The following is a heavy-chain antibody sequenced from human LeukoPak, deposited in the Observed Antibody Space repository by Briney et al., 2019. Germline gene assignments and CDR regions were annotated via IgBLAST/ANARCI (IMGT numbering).Heavy chain of an antibody. Sequence: PGRSLRLSCAASGLTFSSYGMHWVRQAPGKGLEWVAVIWYDGSNKYYAESVKGRFTISRDNSKNTLYLQMNSLRAEDTAVYYCAKDYPTPAHWGQGTLVTVSS. CDR1: GLTFSSYG. J-gene: IGHJ4*02. CDR3: AKDYPTPAH. CDR2: IWYDGSNK. V-gene: IGHV3-33*06.